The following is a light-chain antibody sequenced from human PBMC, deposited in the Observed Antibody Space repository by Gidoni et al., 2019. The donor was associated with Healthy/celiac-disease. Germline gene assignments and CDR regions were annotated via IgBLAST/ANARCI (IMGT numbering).Light chain of an antibody. CDR3: QQYYSTPLT. CDR1: QSVLYSSNNKNY. V-gene: IGKV4-1*01. Sequence: DIVITQSPDSPAVSLGERATINCKSSQSVLYSSNNKNYLAWYQQKPVQPPKLLIYWASTRESGVPDRFSGSGSGTDFTLTISSLQAEDVAVYYCQQYYSTPLTFGGGTKVEIK. J-gene: IGKJ4*01. CDR2: WAS.